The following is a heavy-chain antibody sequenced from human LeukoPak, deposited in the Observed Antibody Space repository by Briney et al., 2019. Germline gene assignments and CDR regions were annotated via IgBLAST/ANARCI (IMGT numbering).Heavy chain of an antibody. CDR3: AREMVRGVIRDGAFDI. Sequence: PGGSLRLSCAASGFTVSTNYMTWVRQAPGKGLEWVSVIYSGGSTYYADSVKGRFTISRDNSKNTLYLQMNSLRAEDTAVYYCAREMVRGVIRDGAFDIWGQGTMVTVSS. CDR1: GFTVSTNY. J-gene: IGHJ3*02. D-gene: IGHD3-10*01. CDR2: IYSGGST. V-gene: IGHV3-66*01.